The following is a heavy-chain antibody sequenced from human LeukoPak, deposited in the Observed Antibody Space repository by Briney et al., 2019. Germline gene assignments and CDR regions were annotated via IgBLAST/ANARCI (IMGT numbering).Heavy chain of an antibody. J-gene: IGHJ4*02. CDR2: ISSSSSYT. D-gene: IGHD3-10*01. CDR3: ARDEYGYYYGSGSLPPDY. Sequence: GGSLRLSCAASGFTFSDYYMSWIRQAPGKGLEWVSYISSSSSYTNYADSVKGRFTISRDNAKNSLYLQMNSLRAEDTAVYYCARDEYGYYYGSGSLPPDYWGQGTLVTVSS. V-gene: IGHV3-11*06. CDR1: GFTFSDYY.